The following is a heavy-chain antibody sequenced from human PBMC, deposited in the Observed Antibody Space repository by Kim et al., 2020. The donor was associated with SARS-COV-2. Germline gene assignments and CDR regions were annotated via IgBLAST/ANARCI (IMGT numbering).Heavy chain of an antibody. Sequence: ASVKVSCKASGYTFTGYYMHWVRQAPGQGLEWMGRINPNSGGTNYAQKFQGRVTMTRDTSISTAYMELSRLRSDDTAVYYCARDTVVYCSSTSCYEGLGYWGQGTLVTVSS. J-gene: IGHJ4*02. CDR2: INPNSGGT. CDR3: ARDTVVYCSSTSCYEGLGY. D-gene: IGHD2-2*01. CDR1: GYTFTGYY. V-gene: IGHV1-2*06.